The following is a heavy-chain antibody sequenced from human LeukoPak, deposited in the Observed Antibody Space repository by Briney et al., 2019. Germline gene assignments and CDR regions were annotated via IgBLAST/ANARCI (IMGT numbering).Heavy chain of an antibody. CDR2: IYYSGSI. Sequence: SETLSLTCTVSGGSISSYYWSWIRQPPGKGLEWIGKIYYSGSINYNPSLKSRVTISVDTSKNQFSLKLSSVTAADTAVYYCARSNLNYDILTGYQTDAFDIWGQGTMVTVSS. D-gene: IGHD3-9*01. J-gene: IGHJ3*02. CDR3: ARSNLNYDILTGYQTDAFDI. V-gene: IGHV4-59*01. CDR1: GGSISSYY.